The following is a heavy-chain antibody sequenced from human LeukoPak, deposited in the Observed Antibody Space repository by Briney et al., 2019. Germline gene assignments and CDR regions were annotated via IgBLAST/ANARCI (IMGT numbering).Heavy chain of an antibody. J-gene: IGHJ3*02. CDR3: ASPGMTAAGTKAFDI. CDR1: GYTFTGYY. Sequence: ASVKVSCKASGYTFTGYYMHWVRQAPGQGLEWMGWINPNSGGTNYAQKFQGRVTMTRDTSISTAYIELSRLRSDDTAVYYCASPGMTAAGTKAFDIWGQGTMVTVSS. D-gene: IGHD6-13*01. CDR2: INPNSGGT. V-gene: IGHV1-2*02.